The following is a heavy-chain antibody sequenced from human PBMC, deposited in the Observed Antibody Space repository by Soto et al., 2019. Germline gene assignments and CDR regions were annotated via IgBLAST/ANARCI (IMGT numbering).Heavy chain of an antibody. CDR2: IFYGGST. CDR1: GGSVYSTSYY. D-gene: IGHD3-10*01. CDR3: ARRLASGSPYFDY. J-gene: IGHJ4*02. V-gene: IGHV4-39*01. Sequence: SETLPLTCSVSGGSVYSTSYYWGWIRQPPGKGLEWVGHIFYGGSTYSNPSLESRVAISVDTSKNQVSLRLTSVTAADTAVYYCARRLASGSPYFDYWGQGTLVTVSS.